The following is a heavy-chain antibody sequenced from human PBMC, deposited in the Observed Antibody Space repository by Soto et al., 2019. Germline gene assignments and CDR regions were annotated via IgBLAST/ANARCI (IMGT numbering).Heavy chain of an antibody. CDR1: GFTFTAYD. Sequence: GGSLRLSCATSGFTFTAYDLTWVRQAPGKGLDWVSGISPSGDTTCYADSVKGRFTISRDNSKTVLYLQMNSLRAEDTAVYYCALKGTANPFYWGQGTLVTVSS. D-gene: IGHD2-21*02. CDR3: ALKGTANPFY. V-gene: IGHV3-23*01. J-gene: IGHJ4*02. CDR2: ISPSGDTT.